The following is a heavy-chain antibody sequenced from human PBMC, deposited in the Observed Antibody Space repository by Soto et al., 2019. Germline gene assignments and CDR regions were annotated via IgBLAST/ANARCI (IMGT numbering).Heavy chain of an antibody. Sequence: SCPTLVNPTQTLTLTCTFSGFSLSTSGVGVGWIRQPPGKALEWLALIYWDDDKRYSPSLKSRLTLTKDTSKNQVVLTVTNMDPVDTATYYCAHTPRGTYSSSWYDYWGQGTLVTVSS. D-gene: IGHD6-13*01. V-gene: IGHV2-5*02. CDR2: IYWDDDK. J-gene: IGHJ4*02. CDR1: GFSLSTSGVG. CDR3: AHTPRGTYSSSWYDY.